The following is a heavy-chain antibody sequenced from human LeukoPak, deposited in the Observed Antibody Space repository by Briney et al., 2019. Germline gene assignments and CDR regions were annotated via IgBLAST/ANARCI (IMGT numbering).Heavy chain of an antibody. CDR3: ARDAGVERYFDY. CDR1: GFTFSSYS. J-gene: IGHJ4*02. CDR2: ISSSSSYI. D-gene: IGHD1-1*01. V-gene: IGHV3-21*01. Sequence: GGSLRLSCAASGFTFSSYSMNWVRQAPGKGLEWVSSISSSSSYIYYADSVKGRFTISRDNAKNSLYLQMNSLRAEDTAVYYCARDAGVERYFDYWGQGALVTVSS.